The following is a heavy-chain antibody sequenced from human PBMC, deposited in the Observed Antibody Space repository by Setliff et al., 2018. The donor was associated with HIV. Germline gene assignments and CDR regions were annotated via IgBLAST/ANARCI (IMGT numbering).Heavy chain of an antibody. D-gene: IGHD2-8*01. Sequence: SETLSLTCTVSGGSISSSSYYWGWIRQPPGKGLEWIGSIYYSGSTYYNPSLKSRVTISVDTSKNQFSLYLQMNSLRAEDTAVYYCARLCMLYEVGYYYYYMDVRGKGTTVTVSS. CDR2: IYYSGST. CDR1: GGSISSSSYY. V-gene: IGHV4-39*01. J-gene: IGHJ6*03. CDR3: ARLCMLYEVGYYYYYMDV.